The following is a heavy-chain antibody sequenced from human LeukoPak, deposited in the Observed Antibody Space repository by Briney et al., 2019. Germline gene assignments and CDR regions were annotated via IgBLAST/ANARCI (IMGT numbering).Heavy chain of an antibody. CDR1: GFSSSGHW. CDR2: ISPTGSTT. CDR3: ARGPNSNWSGLDF. D-gene: IGHD6-6*01. Sequence: GGSLRLSCTASGFSSSGHWMHWARQLPGKGLVWVSRISPTGSTTSYTDSVKGRFTVSRDNAKNTLYLQVNNLRAEDTAVYYCARGPNSNWSGLDFWGQGTLLTVSS. V-gene: IGHV3-74*01. J-gene: IGHJ4*02.